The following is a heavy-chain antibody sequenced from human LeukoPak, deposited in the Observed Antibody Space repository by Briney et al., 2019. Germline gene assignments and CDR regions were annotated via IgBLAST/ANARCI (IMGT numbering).Heavy chain of an antibody. CDR3: ARGDRSGTYYIVTDFFDY. CDR2: VYYSGST. D-gene: IGHD1-26*01. CDR1: GGSITSSSYY. Sequence: SETLSLTCTVSGGSITSSSYYWGWIRQPPGKGLEWIGSVYYSGSTYYNPSLQSRFIISVDTSKNQFSLKFTSVTDADTAVYYCARGDRSGTYYIVTDFFDYWSQGTLVTVYS. J-gene: IGHJ4*02. V-gene: IGHV4-39*07.